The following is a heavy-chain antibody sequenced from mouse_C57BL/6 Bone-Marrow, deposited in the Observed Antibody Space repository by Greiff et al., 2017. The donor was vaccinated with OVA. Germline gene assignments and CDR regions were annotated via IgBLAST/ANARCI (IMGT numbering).Heavy chain of an antibody. V-gene: IGHV1-85*01. CDR2: IYPRDGST. CDR1: GYTFTSYD. J-gene: IGHJ1*03. D-gene: IGHD1-1*01. Sequence: VQLKESGPELVKPGASVKLSCKASGYTFTSYDINWVKQRPGQGLEWIGWIYPRDGSTKYNEKFKGKATLTVDTSSSTAYMELHSLTSEDSAVYFCAGPPFYYGSSYWYFDVWGTGTTVTVSS. CDR3: AGPPFYYGSSYWYFDV.